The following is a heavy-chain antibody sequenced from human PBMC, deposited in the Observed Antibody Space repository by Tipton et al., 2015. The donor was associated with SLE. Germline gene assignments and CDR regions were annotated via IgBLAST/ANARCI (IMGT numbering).Heavy chain of an antibody. CDR3: AKEGFWSGYFPLAY. CDR1: GFTFSNYA. V-gene: IGHV3-23*01. Sequence: SLRLSCAASGFTFSNYAMSWVRQAPGRGLEWVSAISGSGDSTYSADSVKGRFTISRDNSKNTLYLQMNSLRAEDTAVYYCAKEGFWSGYFPLAYWGQGTLVTVSS. CDR2: ISGSGDST. D-gene: IGHD3-3*01. J-gene: IGHJ4*02.